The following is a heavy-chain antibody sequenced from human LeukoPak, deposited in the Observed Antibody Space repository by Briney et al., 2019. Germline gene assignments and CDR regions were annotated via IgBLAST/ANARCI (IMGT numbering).Heavy chain of an antibody. Sequence: ASVKVSCKASGYTFTSYDINWVRQATGQGLEWMGWMNPNSGNTGYAQKFQGRVTMTRNTSISTAYMELSSLRSEDTAVYYCARGISMTVRFSHGYWGQGTLVTVSS. CDR1: GYTFTSYD. CDR3: ARGISMTVRFSHGY. V-gene: IGHV1-8*01. J-gene: IGHJ4*02. CDR2: MNPNSGNT. D-gene: IGHD3-22*01.